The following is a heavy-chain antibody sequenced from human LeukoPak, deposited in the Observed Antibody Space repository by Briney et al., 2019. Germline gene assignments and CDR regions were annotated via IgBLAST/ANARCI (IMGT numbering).Heavy chain of an antibody. CDR1: GFTFSSHS. V-gene: IGHV3-48*01. J-gene: IGHJ3*02. D-gene: IGHD2-15*01. Sequence: PGGSLRLSCAASGFTFSSHSMNWVRQAPGKGLEWVSYITSGSSTIYYADSVKGRFTISRDSAKNSLYLQMNSLRAEDTAVYHCARGVAAPWAFDIWGQGTMVTVSS. CDR2: ITSGSSTI. CDR3: ARGVAAPWAFDI.